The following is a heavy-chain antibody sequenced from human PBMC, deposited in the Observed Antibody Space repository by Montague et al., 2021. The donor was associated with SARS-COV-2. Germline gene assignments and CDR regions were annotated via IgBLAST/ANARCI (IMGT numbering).Heavy chain of an antibody. CDR3: GRGVVAATPVVDY. D-gene: IGHD2-15*01. CDR1: GDSISSFY. CDR2: IYASGGT. Sequence: SETLSLTCTVSGDSISSFYWNWIRQPAGKGLEWIGRIYASGGTNYNPSLMSRVTMSVDTSKNQFSLKLNSVTAADTAVYYCGRGVVAATPVVDYWGRGTLVTVSS. V-gene: IGHV4-4*07. J-gene: IGHJ4*02.